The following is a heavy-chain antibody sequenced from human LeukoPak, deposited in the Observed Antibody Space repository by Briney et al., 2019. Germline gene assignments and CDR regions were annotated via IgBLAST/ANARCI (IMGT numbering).Heavy chain of an antibody. CDR3: ARYSGSASHFDY. D-gene: IGHD3-10*01. Sequence: SQTLSPTCTVSGGSVNRGGYYWSWIRQHPGKGLEWIGHIYYSGSTYYNPSLKSRLIMSLDTSDNQFSLKLTSVTAADTAVYYCARYSGSASHFDYWGQGTLVTVSS. J-gene: IGHJ4*02. V-gene: IGHV4-31*03. CDR1: GGSVNRGGYY. CDR2: IYYSGST.